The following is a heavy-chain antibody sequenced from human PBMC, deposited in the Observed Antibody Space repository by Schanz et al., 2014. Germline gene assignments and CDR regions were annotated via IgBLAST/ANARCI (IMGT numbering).Heavy chain of an antibody. Sequence: QVQVIQSGPEVKKPGASVKVSCKSSGYTFTDYHIHWVRQAPGQGLEWMGRINPNTGGTNFAQKFQGRVTMTRDTSITTAYMDLSGLTSDDTAVYYCAREKGHGYSGLSWGQGTLLAVSS. D-gene: IGHD5-12*01. V-gene: IGHV1-2*06. CDR1: GYTFTDYH. J-gene: IGHJ5*02. CDR2: INPNTGGT. CDR3: AREKGHGYSGLS.